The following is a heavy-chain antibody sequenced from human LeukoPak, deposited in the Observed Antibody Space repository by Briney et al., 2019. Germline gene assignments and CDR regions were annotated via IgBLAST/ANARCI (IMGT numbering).Heavy chain of an antibody. Sequence: SETLSLTCTVSGGSISSSSYYWAWIRQPPGKGLEWIGSIYYSGNTYYNPSLKSRVTISVDTSKNQFSLKLSSVTAADTAVYYCARLCSGSPCNWFLPLGQGTLVTVSS. CDR2: IYYSGNT. CDR1: GGSISSSSYY. D-gene: IGHD6-25*01. J-gene: IGHJ5*02. CDR3: ARLCSGSPCNWFLP. V-gene: IGHV4-39*01.